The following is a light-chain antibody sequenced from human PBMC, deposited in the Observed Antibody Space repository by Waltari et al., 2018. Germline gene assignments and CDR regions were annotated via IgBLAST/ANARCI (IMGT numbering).Light chain of an antibody. CDR3: QQYNSYSLYT. CDR2: DAS. CDR1: QSISTW. J-gene: IGKJ2*01. V-gene: IGKV1-5*01. Sequence: DIQMTQSPSTLSASVGDRVTITSRASQSISTWLAWYQQKPGKAPKLLIYDASSLEGGVPSRFSGSGSGTEFTLTISCLQPDDSATYYCQQYNSYSLYTFGQGTKLEIK.